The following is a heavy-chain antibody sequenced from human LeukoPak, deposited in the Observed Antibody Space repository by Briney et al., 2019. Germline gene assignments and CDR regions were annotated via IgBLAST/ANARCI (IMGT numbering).Heavy chain of an antibody. Sequence: SETLSLTCTVSGGSISSYCWSWIRQPPGTGMEWIWYIYYSGSTNYNPSLKSRVTISVDTSKNQFSLKLSSVTAADTAVYYCARHMGLGYSYGYHYFDYWGQGTLVTVSS. D-gene: IGHD5-18*01. CDR3: ARHMGLGYSYGYHYFDY. J-gene: IGHJ4*02. V-gene: IGHV4-59*08. CDR1: GGSISSYC. CDR2: IYYSGST.